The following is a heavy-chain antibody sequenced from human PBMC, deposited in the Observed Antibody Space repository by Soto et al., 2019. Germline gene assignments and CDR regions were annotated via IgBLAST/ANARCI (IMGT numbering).Heavy chain of an antibody. V-gene: IGHV6-1*01. J-gene: IGHJ6*02. D-gene: IGHD6-19*01. CDR2: TYYRSKWYN. Sequence: PSRGLEWLGRTYYRSKWYNDYAVSVKSRITINPDTSKNQFSLQLNSVTPEDTAVYYCARSRRYSSGWFWNYGMDVWGQGTTVTVSS. CDR3: ARSRRYSSGWFWNYGMDV.